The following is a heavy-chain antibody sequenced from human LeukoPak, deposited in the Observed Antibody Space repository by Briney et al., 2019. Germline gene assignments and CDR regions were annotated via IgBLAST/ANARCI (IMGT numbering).Heavy chain of an antibody. D-gene: IGHD1-14*01. CDR1: GYSISSGYY. CDR3: ARIGSYYYYMDV. Sequence: SETLSLTCTVSGYSISSGYYWGWIRQPPGKGLEWIGSIYHSGSTHYNPSLKSRATISVDTSSNQFSLKLRSVTAADTAVYYCARIGSYYYYMDVWGKGTTVSVSS. V-gene: IGHV4-38-2*02. J-gene: IGHJ6*03. CDR2: IYHSGST.